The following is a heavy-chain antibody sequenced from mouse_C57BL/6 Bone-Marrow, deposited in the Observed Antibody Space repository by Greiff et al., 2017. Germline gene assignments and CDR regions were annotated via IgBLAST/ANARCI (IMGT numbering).Heavy chain of an antibody. D-gene: IGHD1-1*01. CDR3: TTLGTTVVAPFDY. V-gene: IGHV14-4*01. CDR2: IDPENGDT. J-gene: IGHJ2*01. CDR1: GFNIKDDY. Sequence: VHVKQSGAELVRPGASVKLSCTASGFNIKDDYMHWVKQRPEQGLEWIGWIDPENGDTEYASKFPGKATITADTSSNTAYLQLSSLTTEDTAVYYCTTLGTTVVAPFDYWGQGTTLTVSS.